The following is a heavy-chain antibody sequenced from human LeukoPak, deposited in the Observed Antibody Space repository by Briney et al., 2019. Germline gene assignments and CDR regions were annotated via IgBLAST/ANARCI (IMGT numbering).Heavy chain of an antibody. D-gene: IGHD3-16*01. J-gene: IGHJ4*02. CDR3: ARDLVGGDY. Sequence: GGSLRLSCAASGFNFSSYWMSWVRQAPGKGLEWMANIKQDGNKKYCVDSVKGRFTISRDNAKNSLYLQMKSLRAEDTAVYYCARDLVGGDYWGQGTLVTVSS. V-gene: IGHV3-7*01. CDR1: GFNFSSYW. CDR2: IKQDGNKK.